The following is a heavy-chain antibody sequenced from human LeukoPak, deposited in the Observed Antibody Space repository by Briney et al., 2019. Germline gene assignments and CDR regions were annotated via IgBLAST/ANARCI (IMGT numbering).Heavy chain of an antibody. CDR2: IYYSGST. Sequence: SETLSLTCTVSGGSISSGSYYWSWIRQPPGKGLEWIGYIYYSGSTNYNPSLKSRVTISVDTSKNQFSLKLSSVTAADTAVYYCASQLWFGELLIDYWGQGTLVTVSS. D-gene: IGHD3-10*01. CDR1: GGSISSGSYY. V-gene: IGHV4-61*01. CDR3: ASQLWFGELLIDY. J-gene: IGHJ4*02.